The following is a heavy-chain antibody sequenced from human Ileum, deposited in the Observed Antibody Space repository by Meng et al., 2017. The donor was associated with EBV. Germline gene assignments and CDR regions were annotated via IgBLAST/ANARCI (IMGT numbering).Heavy chain of an antibody. CDR2: VHHTGRS. CDR3: AKSGLGV. CDR1: GGSVSTSSW. Sequence: QVQLQGSGPGLVKPSKTLSLTCTVSGGSVSTSSWWGWVRQTPEKGLEWIGQVHHTGRSDFNPSLQSRVTMSVDKSKNQFSLNLNSVTAADTAVYYCAKSGLGVWGQGIRVTVSS. J-gene: IGHJ4*02. V-gene: IGHV4-4*02. D-gene: IGHD2-8*01.